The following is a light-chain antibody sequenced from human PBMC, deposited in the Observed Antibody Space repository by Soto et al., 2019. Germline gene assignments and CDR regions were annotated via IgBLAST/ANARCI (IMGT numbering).Light chain of an antibody. CDR3: QQSYSTPRP. Sequence: DILMTQSPSSLSASVGDRVTITCRASQRISTNLNWYQQRPGNAPNLLIYAASSLQSGVPSRFSGGGSGTDFTLTISSLQPQDFATYYCQQSYSTPRPFGQGTKVEIK. CDR1: QRISTN. J-gene: IGKJ1*01. CDR2: AAS. V-gene: IGKV1-39*01.